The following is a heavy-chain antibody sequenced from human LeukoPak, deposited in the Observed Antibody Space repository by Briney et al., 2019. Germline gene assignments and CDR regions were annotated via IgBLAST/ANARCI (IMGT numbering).Heavy chain of an antibody. D-gene: IGHD6-13*01. V-gene: IGHV1-18*01. CDR1: GYTFTSYG. J-gene: IGHJ6*02. CDR2: ISAYNGNT. Sequence: GASVKVSCKASGYTFTSYGISWVRQAPGQGLEWMGWISAYNGNTNYAQKLQGRVTMTTDTSTSTAYMELRSLRSDDTAVYYCAREYSSSWVLDYYGMDVWGQGTTVTVSS. CDR3: AREYSSSWVLDYYGMDV.